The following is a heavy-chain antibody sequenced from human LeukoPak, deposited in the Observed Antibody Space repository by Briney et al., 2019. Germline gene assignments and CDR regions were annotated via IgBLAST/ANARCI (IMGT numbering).Heavy chain of an antibody. CDR2: ISDSGGST. Sequence: GGSLRLSCAVSGLTFSNAWMSWVRQAPGKGLEWVSAISDSGGSTFYPDSVKGRFTISRDNSKNTLYLQMNSLRAENTALYYCAREGFGGSFDYWGQGTLVTVSS. D-gene: IGHD3-10*01. V-gene: IGHV3-23*01. CDR3: AREGFGGSFDY. CDR1: GLTFSNAW. J-gene: IGHJ4*02.